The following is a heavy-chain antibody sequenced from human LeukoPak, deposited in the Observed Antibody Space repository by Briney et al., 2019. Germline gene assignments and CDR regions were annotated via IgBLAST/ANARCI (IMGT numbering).Heavy chain of an antibody. V-gene: IGHV4-39*01. D-gene: IGHD3-10*01. CDR1: GGSISSSSYY. Sequence: SETLSLTCTVSGGSISSSSYYWGWIRQPPGKGLEWIGSIYYSGSTYYNPSLKSRVTISVDTSKNQFSLKLSPVTAADTAVYYCARHFYYGSGSYYNGRYYYMDVWGKGTTVTISS. CDR2: IYYSGST. CDR3: ARHFYYGSGSYYNGRYYYMDV. J-gene: IGHJ6*03.